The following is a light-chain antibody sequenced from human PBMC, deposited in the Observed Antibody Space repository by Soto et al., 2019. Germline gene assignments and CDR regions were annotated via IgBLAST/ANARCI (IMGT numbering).Light chain of an antibody. V-gene: IGKV3-20*01. CDR2: GAS. Sequence: EIVLTQSPGTLSLSPGARATLSCRASQSVSNNYLAWYQQKPGQAPRLLIYGASNRATGIPDRFRGSGSGTDFTLTISSLQAEDFATYYCQQSYGLPQTFGQGTKVDI. J-gene: IGKJ1*01. CDR3: QQSYGLPQT. CDR1: QSVSNNY.